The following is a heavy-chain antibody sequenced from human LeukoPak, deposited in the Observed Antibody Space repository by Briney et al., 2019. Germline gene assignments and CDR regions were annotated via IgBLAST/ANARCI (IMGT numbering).Heavy chain of an antibody. CDR3: ARVVVPLYNYYMDV. V-gene: IGHV4-4*07. CDR1: GGSISSYY. J-gene: IGHJ6*03. D-gene: IGHD2-2*01. CDR2: IYTSGST. Sequence: SETLSLTCTVSGGSISSYYWSWIRQPAGKGLDWIGRIYTSGSTNYNPSLKSRVTISVDTSKNQFSLKLSSVTAADTAIYYCARVVVPLYNYYMDVWGKGTTVTVSS.